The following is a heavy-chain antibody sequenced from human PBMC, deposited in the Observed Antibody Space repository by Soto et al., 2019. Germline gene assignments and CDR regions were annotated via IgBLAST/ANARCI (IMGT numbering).Heavy chain of an antibody. Sequence: GGSLRLSCAASGFAFSNFGMHWVRQVPGKGLEWVAVIWHNGKNKDYADYAKGRFTISRDNSKNILYLEMNSLRVEDTAVYYCARDPGQDEAMDYWGQGTLVTVSS. V-gene: IGHV3-33*01. CDR3: ARDPGQDEAMDY. J-gene: IGHJ4*02. CDR1: GFAFSNFG. CDR2: IWHNGKNK.